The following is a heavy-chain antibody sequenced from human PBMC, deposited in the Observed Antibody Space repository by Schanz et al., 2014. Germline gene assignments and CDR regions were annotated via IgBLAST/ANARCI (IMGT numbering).Heavy chain of an antibody. J-gene: IGHJ4*02. V-gene: IGHV3-66*02. CDR3: AGDSAGAATGVLDS. D-gene: IGHD6-25*01. CDR2: IYNSGSA. CDR1: GFNVSKSY. Sequence: EVQVVESGGGLVQPGGSLRLSCVASGFNVSKSYVSWVRQAPGKGLEWVSLIYNSGSAFYADSVKGGLTISRDNSKNTVYLQMNSLRTEDAALYYCAGDSAGAATGVLDSWGQGTLVTVSS.